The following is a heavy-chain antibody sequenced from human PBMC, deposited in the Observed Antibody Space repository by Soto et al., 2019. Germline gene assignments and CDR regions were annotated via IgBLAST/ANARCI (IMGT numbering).Heavy chain of an antibody. CDR1: GGYISTITW. D-gene: IGHD2-2*03. CDR3: ARDLGSCSSTSCRTFDY. J-gene: IGHJ4*02. CDR2: IYHSGST. Sequence: QVQLRESGPGLVKTSGTLLLTCAVSGGYISTITWWSWVRQPPGKGLQWIGEIYHSGSTNYNPSLKSRVYISVAKSKSQFSRGLSSVTAADTAVYYCARDLGSCSSTSCRTFDYWGQVTLVTVSS. V-gene: IGHV4-4*02.